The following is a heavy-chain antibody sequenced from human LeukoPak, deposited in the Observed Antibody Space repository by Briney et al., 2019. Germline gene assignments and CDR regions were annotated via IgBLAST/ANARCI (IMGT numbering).Heavy chain of an antibody. CDR3: ARPLMYYYGSETYFWFDP. D-gene: IGHD3-10*01. CDR1: GLRFSRGG. J-gene: IGHJ5*02. V-gene: IGHV3-7*01. Sequence: GGSLRLSCKASGLRFSRGGMHWIRQAPGKGLEWVANIKQDGSEKYYVDSVKGRFTISRDNAKNSLSLQMNSLRAEDTAVYYCARPLMYYYGSETYFWFDPWGQGTLVTVSS. CDR2: IKQDGSEK.